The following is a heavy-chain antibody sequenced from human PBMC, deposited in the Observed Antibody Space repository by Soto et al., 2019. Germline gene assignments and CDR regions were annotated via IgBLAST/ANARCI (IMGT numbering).Heavy chain of an antibody. CDR3: PKDFAAAGNY. V-gene: IGHV3-30*18. CDR2: ISYDGSNK. CDR1: GFTFSSYG. D-gene: IGHD6-13*01. Sequence: QVQLVESGGGVVQPGRSLRLSCAASGFTFSSYGMHWVRQAPGKGLEWVAVISYDGSNKYYADSVKGRFTISRDNSKNTLYLQMNSLRAEDTAVYYCPKDFAAAGNYWGQGTLVTVSS. J-gene: IGHJ4*02.